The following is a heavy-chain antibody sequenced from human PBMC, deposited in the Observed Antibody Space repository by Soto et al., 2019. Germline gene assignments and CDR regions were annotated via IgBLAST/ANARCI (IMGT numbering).Heavy chain of an antibody. D-gene: IGHD6-19*01. Sequence: EVQLVESGGGLVQPGGSLRLSCAASGFTFRSYEMNWVRQAPGKGLEWVSSISSSSSYIYYADSVKGRFTISRDNAKNSLYLQMNSLRAEDTAVYYCAREKARIAVAGPYYYYGMDVWGQGTTVTVSS. J-gene: IGHJ6*02. V-gene: IGHV3-48*03. CDR2: ISSSSSYI. CDR3: AREKARIAVAGPYYYYGMDV. CDR1: GFTFRSYE.